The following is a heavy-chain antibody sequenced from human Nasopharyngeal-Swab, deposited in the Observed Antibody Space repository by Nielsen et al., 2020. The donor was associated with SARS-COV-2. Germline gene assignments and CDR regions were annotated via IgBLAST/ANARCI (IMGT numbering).Heavy chain of an antibody. Sequence: GESLKISCVASGFTFSSYWMHWVRQAPGKGLVWVSRINSDGSSTSYADSVKGRFTISRDNAKNTLYLQMNSLRAEDTAVYYCARIRKLMDVWGQGTTVTVSS. V-gene: IGHV3-74*01. CDR2: INSDGSST. CDR1: GFTFSSYW. CDR3: ARIRKLMDV. J-gene: IGHJ6*02.